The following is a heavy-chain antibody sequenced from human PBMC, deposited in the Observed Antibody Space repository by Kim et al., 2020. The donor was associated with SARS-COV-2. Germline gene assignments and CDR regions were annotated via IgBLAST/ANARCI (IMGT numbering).Heavy chain of an antibody. D-gene: IGHD6-13*01. V-gene: IGHV1-24*01. CDR2: FDPEDGET. J-gene: IGHJ6*02. Sequence: ASVKVSCKVSGYTLTELSMHWVRQAPGKGLEWMGGFDPEDGETIYAQKFQGRVTMAEDTSTDTAYMELSSLRSEDTAVYYCATDSLIAAAGTSELEYYYYGMDVWGQGTTVTVSS. CDR1: GYTLTELS. CDR3: ATDSLIAAAGTSELEYYYYGMDV.